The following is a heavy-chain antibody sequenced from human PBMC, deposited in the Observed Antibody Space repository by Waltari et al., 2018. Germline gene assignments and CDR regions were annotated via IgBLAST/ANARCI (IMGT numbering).Heavy chain of an antibody. D-gene: IGHD3-3*01. V-gene: IGHV4-61*05. CDR3: ARGSTIFGRYYYYMDV. Sequence: QLQLQESGPGLVKPSETLSLTCTVSGGSISSSSYYWGWIRQPPGKGLEWIGYIYYSGSTNYNPSLKSRVTISVDTSKNQFSLKLSSVTAADTAVYYCARGSTIFGRYYYYMDVWGKGTTVTVSS. CDR1: GGSISSSSYY. CDR2: IYYSGST. J-gene: IGHJ6*03.